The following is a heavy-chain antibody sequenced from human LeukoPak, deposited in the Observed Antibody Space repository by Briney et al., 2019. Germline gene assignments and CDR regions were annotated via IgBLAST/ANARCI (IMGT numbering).Heavy chain of an antibody. CDR2: ISSNGGST. V-gene: IGHV3-64*01. CDR3: ARGGERLLNSYAFDI. D-gene: IGHD3-3*01. Sequence: GGSLRLSCAASGFTFSSYAMHWVRQAPGKGLEYVSAISSNGGSTYYANSVKGRFTISRDNSKNTLYLQMGSLRAEDMAVYYCARGGERLLNSYAFDIWGQGTMVTVSS. CDR1: GFTFSSYA. J-gene: IGHJ3*02.